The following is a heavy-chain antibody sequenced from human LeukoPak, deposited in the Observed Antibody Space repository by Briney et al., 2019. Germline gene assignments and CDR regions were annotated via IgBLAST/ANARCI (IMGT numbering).Heavy chain of an antibody. J-gene: IGHJ4*02. Sequence: GGSLRLSCAGSGFTLNNYWMHWVRQAPGKGLVWVSRIHSDGRITTYADSVKGRFTISKDSARNTLYLQMNTLRVEGTAVYYCARAQDTYNSLYFDYWGQGALVTVSS. CDR2: IHSDGRIT. D-gene: IGHD5-24*01. CDR3: ARAQDTYNSLYFDY. V-gene: IGHV3-74*01. CDR1: GFTLNNYW.